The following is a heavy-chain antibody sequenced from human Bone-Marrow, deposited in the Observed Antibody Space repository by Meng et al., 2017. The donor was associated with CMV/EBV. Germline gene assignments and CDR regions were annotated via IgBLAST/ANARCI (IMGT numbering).Heavy chain of an antibody. CDR2: INSDGGTT. V-gene: IGHV3-74*01. D-gene: IGHD2-2*01. J-gene: IGHJ5*02. CDR1: GFTFSSYW. CDR3: ARGVVPAAYVPSHPNWFDP. Sequence: GESLKISCAASGFTFSSYWMHWVRQAPGKGLVWVSRINSDGGTTSYADSVKGRFTISRDNAKNTLYLQMNSLRAEDTAVYYCARGVVPAAYVPSHPNWFDPWGQGTLVTVSS.